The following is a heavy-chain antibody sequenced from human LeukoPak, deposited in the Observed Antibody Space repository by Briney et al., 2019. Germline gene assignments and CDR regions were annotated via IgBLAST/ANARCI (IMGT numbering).Heavy chain of an antibody. CDR1: GLTLSNYG. V-gene: IGHV3-23*01. CDR3: AKRGVVIRVILVGFHKEAYYFDS. CDR2: ISDSGGRT. Sequence: GGSLRLSCAVSGLTLSNYGMSWVRQAPGKGLDWVAGISDSGGRTKYADSVKGRFTISRDNSKNTLYLQMNSLRAEDTAVYFCAKRGVVIRVILVGFHKEAYYFDSWGQGALVTVSS. J-gene: IGHJ4*02. D-gene: IGHD3-22*01.